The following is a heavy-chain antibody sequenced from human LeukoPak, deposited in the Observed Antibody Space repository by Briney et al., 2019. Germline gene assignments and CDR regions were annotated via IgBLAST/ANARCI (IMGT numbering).Heavy chain of an antibody. CDR2: IYYSGST. D-gene: IGHD1-7*01. J-gene: IGHJ4*02. CDR3: ARGGTGTLPCRGYFDY. Sequence: PSETLSLTCTVSGGSISSYYWSWIRQPPGKGLEWIGYIYYSGSTNYNPSLKSRVTISVDTSKNQFSLKLSSVTAADTAVYYCARGGTGTLPCRGYFDYWGQGTLVTVSS. V-gene: IGHV4-59*01. CDR1: GGSISSYY.